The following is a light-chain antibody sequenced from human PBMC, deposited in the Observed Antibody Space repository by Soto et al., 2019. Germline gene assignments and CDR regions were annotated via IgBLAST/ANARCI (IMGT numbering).Light chain of an antibody. CDR3: AAWDDSLNGVA. CDR1: RSNIGTNY. Sequence: QPVLTQPPSASGTPGQRVTISCSGSRSNIGTNYVYWYQQLPGAAPKLLIYRSNQRPSGVPDRFSGSKSGTSASLAISGLRSEDEADYYCAAWDDSLNGVAFGGGTKLTVL. V-gene: IGLV1-47*01. CDR2: RSN. J-gene: IGLJ2*01.